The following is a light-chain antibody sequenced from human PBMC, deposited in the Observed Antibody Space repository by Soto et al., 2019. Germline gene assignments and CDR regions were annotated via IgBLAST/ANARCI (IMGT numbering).Light chain of an antibody. CDR3: NSCTSTNTYG. CDR2: DVI. V-gene: IGLV2-14*03. CDR1: SSDVGGYNF. J-gene: IGLJ1*01. Sequence: QSVLTQPASVSGSPGQSITISCTGTSSDVGGYNFVSWYQQHPGKAPKLMIYDVINRPSGVPNRFSGSKSGNTASLTISGLQAEDEADYYCNSCTSTNTYGFGTGTKVTVL.